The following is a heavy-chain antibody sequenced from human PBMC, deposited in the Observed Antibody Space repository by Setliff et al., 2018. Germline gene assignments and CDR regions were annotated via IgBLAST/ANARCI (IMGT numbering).Heavy chain of an antibody. CDR3: ASGHRYGYLFEY. Sequence: FTNTNNYWGWIRQPPGKGLEWVANIKRDGREIYYVDSVKGRFTISRDNAKNSLYLQMNSLRAEDTAVYYCASGHRYGYLFEYWGQGTLVTVSS. J-gene: IGHJ4*02. V-gene: IGHV3-7*03. CDR2: IKRDGREI. CDR1: FTNTNNY. D-gene: IGHD5-18*01.